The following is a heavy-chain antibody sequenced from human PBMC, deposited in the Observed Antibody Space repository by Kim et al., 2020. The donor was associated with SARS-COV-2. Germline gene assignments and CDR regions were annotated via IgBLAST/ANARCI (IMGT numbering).Heavy chain of an antibody. CDR3: AKNGGDGWGDY. V-gene: IGHV3-23*01. D-gene: IGHD2-21*02. J-gene: IGHJ4*02. Sequence: KYDADSWKGRFTITRDNSKNTLYLQMNRLRAEDTAVYYCAKNGGDGWGDYWGQGTLVTVSS. CDR2: K.